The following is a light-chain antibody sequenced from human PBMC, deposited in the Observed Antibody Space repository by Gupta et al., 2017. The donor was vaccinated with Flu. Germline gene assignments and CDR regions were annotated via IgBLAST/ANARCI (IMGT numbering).Light chain of an antibody. Sequence: EIVLTQSPGTLSLSPGERATLSCRASQSVSSSNLAWYQQKPGQAPRLLIYAASSRATGTPDRFSGSASGTDFTLTISRLEPEDFAVYYCQQDGNSPRTFGQGTKVEIK. V-gene: IGKV3-20*01. CDR1: QSVSSSN. CDR2: AAS. J-gene: IGKJ1*01. CDR3: QQDGNSPRT.